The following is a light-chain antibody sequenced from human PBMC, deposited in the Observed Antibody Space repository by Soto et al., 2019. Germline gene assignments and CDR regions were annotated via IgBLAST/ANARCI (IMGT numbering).Light chain of an antibody. Sequence: VMTQSPATLSVSPGERATLSCRASQNVYRNCAWYQQRPGQVPRLLIYSASTRAAGVPARFSGSGSGTEFTLTISSLQSEDFAIYYCQQNTYWPLTFGQGTKVEVK. CDR2: SAS. CDR3: QQNTYWPLT. V-gene: IGKV3-15*01. CDR1: QNVYRN. J-gene: IGKJ1*01.